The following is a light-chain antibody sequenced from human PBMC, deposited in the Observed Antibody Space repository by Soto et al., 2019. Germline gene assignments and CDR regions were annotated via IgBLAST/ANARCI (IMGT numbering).Light chain of an antibody. CDR1: SSDVGGYNY. V-gene: IGLV2-14*01. Sequence: QSVLTQPASVSGSPGQSITISCTVTSSDVGGYNYVSWYQQHPGKAPKLMIYDVSNRPSGVSNRFSGSKSGNTASLTISGLQAEDEADYYCSSYTSSSTLVVFGEGTKLTVL. CDR3: SSYTSSSTLVV. CDR2: DVS. J-gene: IGLJ2*01.